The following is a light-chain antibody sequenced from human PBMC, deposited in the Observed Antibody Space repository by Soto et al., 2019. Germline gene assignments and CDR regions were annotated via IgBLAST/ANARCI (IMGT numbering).Light chain of an antibody. CDR1: SSDVGGYNY. CDR3: SSYTSSSTLGYV. Sequence: QSALPQPASVSGSPGQSITISCTGTSSDVGGYNYVSWYQQHPGKAPKLMIYDVSNLPSGVSNRFSGSKSGNTASLTISGLQAEDEADYSCSSYTSSSTLGYVFGTGTKLTVL. J-gene: IGLJ1*01. V-gene: IGLV2-14*01. CDR2: DVS.